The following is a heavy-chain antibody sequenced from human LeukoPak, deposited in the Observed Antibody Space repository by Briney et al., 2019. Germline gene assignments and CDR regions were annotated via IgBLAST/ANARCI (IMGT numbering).Heavy chain of an antibody. Sequence: GGSLRLSCAASGFTFSSYAMHWVRQAPGKGLEWVAVISYDGSNKCYADSVKGRFTISRDNSKNTLYLQMNSLRAEDTAVYYCARHLTGGGSSWCFDYWGQGTLVTVSS. J-gene: IGHJ4*02. CDR1: GFTFSSYA. CDR2: ISYDGSNK. D-gene: IGHD6-13*01. V-gene: IGHV3-30*04. CDR3: ARHLTGGGSSWCFDY.